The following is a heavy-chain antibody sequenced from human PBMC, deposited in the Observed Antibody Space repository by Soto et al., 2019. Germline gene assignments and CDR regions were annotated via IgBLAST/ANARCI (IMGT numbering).Heavy chain of an antibody. D-gene: IGHD6-13*01. CDR2: TYYRSKWYN. CDR3: ARVFFIAAAGSRYYYYGMDV. J-gene: IGHJ6*02. CDR1: GDSVSSNSAA. V-gene: IGHV6-1*01. Sequence: PSQTLSLTCAISGDSVSSNSAAWNWIRQSPSRGLEWLGRTYYRSKWYNDYAVSVKSRITINPDTSKNQFSLQLNSVTPEDTAVYYCARVFFIAAAGSRYYYYGMDVWGQGTTVTVSS.